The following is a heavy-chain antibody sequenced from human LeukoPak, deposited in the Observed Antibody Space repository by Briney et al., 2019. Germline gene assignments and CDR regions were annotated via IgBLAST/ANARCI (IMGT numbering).Heavy chain of an antibody. CDR2: ISSDGSNK. CDR3: ARDRSVGVPTAISYDFDS. Sequence: GGSLRLSCAASGFTFSSFGVHWVRQAPGKGLEWVAVISSDGSNKFYADSVKGRFTISRENSKNTLYLQMNSLRSEDTAVYYCARDRSVGVPTAISYDFDSWGQGTLVSVSS. D-gene: IGHD2-2*02. CDR1: GFTFSSFG. V-gene: IGHV3-30*01. J-gene: IGHJ4*02.